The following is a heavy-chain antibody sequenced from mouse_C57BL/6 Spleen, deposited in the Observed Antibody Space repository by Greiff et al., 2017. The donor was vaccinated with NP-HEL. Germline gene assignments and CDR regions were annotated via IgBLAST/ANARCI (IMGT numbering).Heavy chain of an antibody. CDR1: GYTFTSYW. D-gene: IGHD2-4*01. J-gene: IGHJ2*01. CDR3: ARFEDDYGLDY. V-gene: IGHV1-50*01. Sequence: QVQLQQPGAELVKPGASVKLSCKASGYTFTSYWMQWVKQRPGQGLEWIGEIDPSDSYTNYNQKFKGKATLTVDTSSSTAYMQLSSLTSEDSAVYYWARFEDDYGLDYWGKGTTLTVSS. CDR2: IDPSDSYT.